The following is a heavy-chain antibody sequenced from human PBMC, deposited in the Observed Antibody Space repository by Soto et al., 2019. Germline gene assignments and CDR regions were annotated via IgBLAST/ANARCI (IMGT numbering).Heavy chain of an antibody. CDR1: GGTFSTYA. CDR2: IIPMFGTA. D-gene: IGHD5-18*01. J-gene: IGHJ4*02. Sequence: QVQLVQSGAEVKKPESSVKVSCKAPGGTFSTYAISWVRQAPGQGLEWMGGIIPMFGTANYAQRFQERVTXTXXESSTTYYMELSSLRSEDTAVYFCASGIQLWLRRINNGYSGWGQGTLVTVSS. CDR3: ASGIQLWLRRINNGYSG. V-gene: IGHV1-69*05.